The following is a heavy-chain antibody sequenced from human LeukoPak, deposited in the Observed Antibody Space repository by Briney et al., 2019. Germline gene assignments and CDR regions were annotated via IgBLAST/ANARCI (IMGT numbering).Heavy chain of an antibody. CDR2: ISPYDGNT. CDR3: VRVWPPNAVDRGMTYSYFNALDV. J-gene: IGHJ6*02. D-gene: IGHD1-1*01. CDR1: NYTFASYG. V-gene: IGHV1-18*01. Sequence: VSVKVSCKASNYTFASYGLSWVRQAPGQGLQWVGWISPYDGNTDYAQRFQARVTMTIDRATRTVYMDLKRLRLDDTAVYYCVRVWPPNAVDRGMTYSYFNALDVWGQGTTVIVSS.